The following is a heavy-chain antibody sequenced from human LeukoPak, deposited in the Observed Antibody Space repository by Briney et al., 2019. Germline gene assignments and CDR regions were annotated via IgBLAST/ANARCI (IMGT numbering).Heavy chain of an antibody. CDR1: GFTFSNAW. J-gene: IGHJ4*02. Sequence: GGSLRLSCAASGFTFSNAWMSWVRQAPGKGLEWVSAISGSGVSTYYADSVKGRFTVSRDNSKNTLYLQMSSLRAEDTAVYYCAKGTKAAPLIFDYWGQGTLVTVSS. D-gene: IGHD6-6*01. CDR3: AKGTKAAPLIFDY. CDR2: ISGSGVST. V-gene: IGHV3-23*01.